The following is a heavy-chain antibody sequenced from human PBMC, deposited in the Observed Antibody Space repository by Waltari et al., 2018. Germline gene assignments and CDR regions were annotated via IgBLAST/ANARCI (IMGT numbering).Heavy chain of an antibody. CDR1: GGSISSYY. V-gene: IGHV4-59*01. Sequence: QVQLQESGPGLVKPSETLSLTCTVSGGSISSYYWSWIRPPPGKGLEWIGYIYYSGSTNYNPSLKSVCTIAVDTSKNQFALKWSSVTAADTAVYYWALGGGPVGESYAFDIWGQGTMVTVSS. CDR3: ALGGGPVGESYAFDI. D-gene: IGHD3-16*01. J-gene: IGHJ3*02. CDR2: IYYSGST.